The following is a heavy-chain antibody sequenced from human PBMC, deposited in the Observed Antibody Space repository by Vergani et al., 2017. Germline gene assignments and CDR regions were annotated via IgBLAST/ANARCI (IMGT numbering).Heavy chain of an antibody. D-gene: IGHD2-2*01. CDR2: IYYSGST. Sequence: VQLQESCPGLVKPSETLSLTCTVSGGSISSYYWSWIRQPPGKGLEWIGYIYYSGSTNYNPSLKSRVTISVDTSKNQFSLKLSSVTAADTAVYYCASGGMRYCSSTSCPSFDYWGQGTLVTVSS. J-gene: IGHJ4*02. CDR3: ASGGMRYCSSTSCPSFDY. V-gene: IGHV4-59*01. CDR1: GGSISSYY.